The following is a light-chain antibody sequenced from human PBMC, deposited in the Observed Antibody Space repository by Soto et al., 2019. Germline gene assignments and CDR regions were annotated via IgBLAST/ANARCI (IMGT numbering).Light chain of an antibody. J-gene: IGKJ5*01. CDR2: LGS. CDR1: QSLLHSNIYNF. CDR3: MQALQTPIT. V-gene: IGKV2-28*01. Sequence: DIVMTQSPLSLPVTPGEPASISCRSSQSLLHSNIYNFLHWYLQKPGQSPQLLIYLGSNRASGVPDRYSGSGSGKDFTLKISRVEAEDVGVYYCMQALQTPITFVQGTRLEIK.